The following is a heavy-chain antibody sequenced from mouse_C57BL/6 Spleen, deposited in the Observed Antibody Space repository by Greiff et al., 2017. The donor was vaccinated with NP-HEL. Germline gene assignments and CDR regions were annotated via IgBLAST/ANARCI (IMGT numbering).Heavy chain of an antibody. CDR1: GYSITSGYY. CDR2: ISYDGSN. CDR3: AQLGRIGY. V-gene: IGHV3-6*01. D-gene: IGHD4-1*02. Sequence: EVQLQQSGPGLVKPSQSLSLTCSVTGYSITSGYYWNWIRQFPGNKLEWMGYISYDGSNNYNPSLKNRISITRDTSTNQFFLKLNSVTTEDTATYYCAQLGRIGYWGQGTTLTVSS. J-gene: IGHJ2*01.